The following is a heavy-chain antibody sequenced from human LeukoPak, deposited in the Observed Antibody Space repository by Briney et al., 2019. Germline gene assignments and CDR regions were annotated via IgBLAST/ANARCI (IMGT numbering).Heavy chain of an antibody. V-gene: IGHV3-30-3*01. CDR1: GFAFSSIA. J-gene: IGHJ4*02. D-gene: IGHD2-15*01. CDR3: ARVGSRYCSGANCYDGF. Sequence: GGSLRLSCAVSGFAFSSIAMHWVRQAPGKGLEWVAFISYDGNNQYYADSVKGRFTISRDNSKNTLYLQMNNLRAEDTAIYYCARVGSRYCSGANCYDGFWGQGTLVSVSS. CDR2: ISYDGNNQ.